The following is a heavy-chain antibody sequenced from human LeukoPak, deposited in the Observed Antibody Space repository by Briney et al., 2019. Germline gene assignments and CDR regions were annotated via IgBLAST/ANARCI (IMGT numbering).Heavy chain of an antibody. CDR1: GYTFTGYY. V-gene: IGHV1-2*02. J-gene: IGHJ4*02. D-gene: IGHD1-1*01. CDR3: ARYEPGTTRPFDY. Sequence: ASVKVSCKASGYTFTGYYMHWVRQAPGQGLEWMGWINPNSGGTNYAQKFQGRVTMTRDTSISTAYMELSRLRSDDTAVYYCARYEPGTTRPFDYWGQGTLVTVSS. CDR2: INPNSGGT.